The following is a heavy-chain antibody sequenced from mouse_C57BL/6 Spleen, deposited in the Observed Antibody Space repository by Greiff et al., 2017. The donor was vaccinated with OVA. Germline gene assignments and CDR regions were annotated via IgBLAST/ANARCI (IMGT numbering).Heavy chain of an antibody. CDR3: ARGDTGTDAMDY. CDR1: GFTFSDYG. D-gene: IGHD4-1*01. CDR2: ISSGSSTI. J-gene: IGHJ4*01. Sequence: EVQLQESGGGLVKPGGSLKLSCAASGFTFSDYGMHWVRQAPEKGLEWVAYISSGSSTIYYADTVKGRFTISRDYAKNTLFLQMTSLRSEDTAMYYCARGDTGTDAMDYWGQGTSVTVSS. V-gene: IGHV5-17*01.